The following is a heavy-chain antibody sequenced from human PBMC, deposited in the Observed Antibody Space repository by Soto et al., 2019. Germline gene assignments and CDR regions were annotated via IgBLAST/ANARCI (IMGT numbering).Heavy chain of an antibody. Sequence: AAVKVSCKASGYTFTGYYMHWVRQAPGQGLEWMGWINPNSGGTNYAQKFQGRVTMTRDTSISTAYMELSRLRSDDTAVYYCARVTDYYDSSGYFLGAFDIWGQGTMVTVSS. CDR1: GYTFTGYY. CDR2: INPNSGGT. D-gene: IGHD3-22*01. CDR3: ARVTDYYDSSGYFLGAFDI. V-gene: IGHV1-2*02. J-gene: IGHJ3*02.